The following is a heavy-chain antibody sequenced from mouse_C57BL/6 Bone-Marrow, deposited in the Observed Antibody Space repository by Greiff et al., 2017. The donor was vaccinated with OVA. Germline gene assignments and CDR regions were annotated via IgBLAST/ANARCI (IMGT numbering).Heavy chain of an antibody. CDR2: ISSGGDYI. D-gene: IGHD2-1*01. V-gene: IGHV5-9-1*02. Sequence: EVKLMESGEGLVKPGGSLKLSCAASGFTFSSYAMSWVRQTPEKRLEWVAYISSGGDYIYYADTVKGRFTISRDNARNTLYLQMSSLKSEDTAMYYCTRGNYVGTWFAYWGQGTLVTVSA. J-gene: IGHJ3*01. CDR3: TRGNYVGTWFAY. CDR1: GFTFSSYA.